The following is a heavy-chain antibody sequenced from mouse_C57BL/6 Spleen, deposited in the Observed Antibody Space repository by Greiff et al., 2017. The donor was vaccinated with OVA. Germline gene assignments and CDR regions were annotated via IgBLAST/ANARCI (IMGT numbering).Heavy chain of an antibody. V-gene: IGHV1-26*01. CDR3: VLYGSSYGYFDY. CDR1: GYTFTDYY. Sequence: VQLKQSGPELVKPGASVKISCKASGYTFTDYYMNWVKQSHGKSLEWIGDINPNNGGTSYNQKFKGKATLTVDKSSSTAYMELRSLTSEDSAVYYCVLYGSSYGYFDYWGQGTTLTVSS. J-gene: IGHJ2*01. D-gene: IGHD1-1*01. CDR2: INPNNGGT.